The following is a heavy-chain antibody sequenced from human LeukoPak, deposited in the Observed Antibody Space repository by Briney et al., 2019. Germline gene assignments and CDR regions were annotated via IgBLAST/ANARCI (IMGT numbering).Heavy chain of an antibody. Sequence: PGGSLRLSCAASGFTFSSSAMSWVRQAPGKGLEWVSAISGSGGSTYYADSVKGRFTISRDNSKNTLYLQMNSLRAEDTAVYYCAKEIGYSSSWYYFDYWGQGTLVTVSS. V-gene: IGHV3-23*01. D-gene: IGHD6-13*01. J-gene: IGHJ4*02. CDR2: ISGSGGST. CDR3: AKEIGYSSSWYYFDY. CDR1: GFTFSSSA.